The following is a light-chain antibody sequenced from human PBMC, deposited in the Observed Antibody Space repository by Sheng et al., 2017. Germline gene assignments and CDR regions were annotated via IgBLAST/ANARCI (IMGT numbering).Light chain of an antibody. Sequence: ETVMTQSPATLSVSPGERATLSCKASQSVNSNLVWFQQKPGQAPRLLIYVASTRAPGVPSRFSGSGSGTEFTLTISSLQPDDFATYYCQQTYTTPLTFGGGTKVEIK. CDR1: QSVNSN. CDR3: QQTYTTPLT. J-gene: IGKJ4*01. CDR2: VAS. V-gene: IGKV3D-15*01.